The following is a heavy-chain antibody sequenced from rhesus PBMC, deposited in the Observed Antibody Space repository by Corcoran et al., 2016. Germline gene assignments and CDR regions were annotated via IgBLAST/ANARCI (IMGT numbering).Heavy chain of an antibody. CDR3: ARADYGIDY. D-gene: IGHD4-29*01. Sequence: EVQLVESGGGLAKPGGSLRLSCAASGFTFSDYYMDWVPPAPGKGLEWVSRILNGGVSTWDTHSVKGRFTGSRENAKNTLLLQMDGLRSEDTAVYYCARADYGIDYWGQGVLVTVSS. V-gene: IGHV3-178*01. CDR1: GFTFSDYY. CDR2: ILNGGVST. J-gene: IGHJ4*01.